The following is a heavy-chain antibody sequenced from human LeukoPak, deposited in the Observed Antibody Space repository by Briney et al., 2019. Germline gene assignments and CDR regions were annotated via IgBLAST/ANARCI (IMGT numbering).Heavy chain of an antibody. D-gene: IGHD3-10*01. Sequence: ASVKVSCKASGYTFTSYYMHWVRQAPGQGLEWMGIINPSGGSTSYAQKFQGRVTMTRDTSTSTVYMELSSLRSEDTAVYYCARGRTMVRGASHYYGMDVWGKGTTVTVSS. V-gene: IGHV1-46*01. CDR3: ARGRTMVRGASHYYGMDV. CDR1: GYTFTSYY. J-gene: IGHJ6*04. CDR2: INPSGGST.